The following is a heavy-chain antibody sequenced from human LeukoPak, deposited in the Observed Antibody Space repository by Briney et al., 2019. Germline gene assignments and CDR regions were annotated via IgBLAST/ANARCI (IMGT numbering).Heavy chain of an antibody. CDR2: INWNGGST. V-gene: IGHV3-20*04. Sequence: GGSLRLSCAASGFTFDDYGMSWVRQAPGKGLEWVSGINWNGGSTVYADSVQGRFTISRDNAKNSLYLQMNSLRAEDTALYYCARGDYSDYYYYMDVWGKGTTVTVSS. CDR1: GFTFDDYG. D-gene: IGHD4-17*01. CDR3: ARGDYSDYYYYMDV. J-gene: IGHJ6*03.